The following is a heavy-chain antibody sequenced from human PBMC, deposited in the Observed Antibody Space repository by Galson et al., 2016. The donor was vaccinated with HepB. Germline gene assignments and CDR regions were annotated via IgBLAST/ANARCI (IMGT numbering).Heavy chain of an antibody. V-gene: IGHV3-30*03. CDR2: ILYDARDK. J-gene: IGHJ6*02. CDR1: GFTFSWFG. D-gene: IGHD3-10*01. CDR3: TRVGYRLWFGAPIKDYGMDV. Sequence: SLRLSCAASGFTFSWFGMHWVRQAPGKGLEWVAAISYDGVAVILYDARDKYYADSVKGRFTISRDKSQNTLCLQMNSLKTEDTAVYYCTRVGYRLWFGAPIKDYGMDVWGQGTTVTVSS.